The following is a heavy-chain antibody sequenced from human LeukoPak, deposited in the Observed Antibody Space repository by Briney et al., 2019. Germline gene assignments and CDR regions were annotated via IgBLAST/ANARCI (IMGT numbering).Heavy chain of an antibody. J-gene: IGHJ6*04. CDR1: GFTFSIYE. CDR3: AELGITMIGGV. Sequence: HPGGPLRLPCAASGFTFSIYEMNWPRQAPGKALEWVSYISSSGSTIYYADSVKGRFTISRDNAKNSLYLQMNSLRAEDTAVYYCAELGITMIGGVWGKGTTVTISS. CDR2: ISSSGSTI. V-gene: IGHV3-48*03. D-gene: IGHD3-10*02.